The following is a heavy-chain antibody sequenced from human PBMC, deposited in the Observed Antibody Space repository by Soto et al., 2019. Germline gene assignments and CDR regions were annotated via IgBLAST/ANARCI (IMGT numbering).Heavy chain of an antibody. Sequence: GGSLRLSCAASGFTFSSYDMHWVRQATGKGLEWVSAIGTAGDTYYPGSVKGRFTISRENAKNSLYLQMNSLRAEDTAVYYCATLTARGIAVAGTDVGMDVWGQGTTVTVSS. J-gene: IGHJ6*02. V-gene: IGHV3-13*01. CDR1: GFTFSSYD. D-gene: IGHD6-19*01. CDR3: ATLTARGIAVAGTDVGMDV. CDR2: IGTAGDT.